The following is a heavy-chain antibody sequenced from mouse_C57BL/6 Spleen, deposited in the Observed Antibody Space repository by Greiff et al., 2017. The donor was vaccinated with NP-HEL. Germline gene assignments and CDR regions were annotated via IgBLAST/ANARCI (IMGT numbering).Heavy chain of an antibody. CDR1: GFTFSSYA. D-gene: IGHD1-1*01. CDR3: AREGLLRSYFDY. CDR2: ISDGGSYT. Sequence: DVKLVESGGGLVKPGGSLKLSCAASGFTFSSYAMSWVRQTPEKRLEWVATISDGGSYTYYPDNVKGRFTISRDNAKNNLYLQMSHLKSEDTAMYYCAREGLLRSYFDYWGQGTTLTVSS. V-gene: IGHV5-4*01. J-gene: IGHJ2*01.